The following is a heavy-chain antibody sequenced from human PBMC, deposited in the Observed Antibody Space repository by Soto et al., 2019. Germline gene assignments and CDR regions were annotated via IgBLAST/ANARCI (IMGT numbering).Heavy chain of an antibody. V-gene: IGHV3-30*18. D-gene: IGHD3-10*01. CDR2: TSYDGSKK. CDR3: AKDIALVRGVIMDMDV. CDR1: GFIFSNYG. Sequence: GGSLRLSCASSGFIFSNYGMHWVRQAPGKGLEWVAVTSYDGSKKYYADSVKGRFTISRDNSKNTVDLQMNSLRAEDTAVYYCAKDIALVRGVIMDMDVWGQGTTVTSP. J-gene: IGHJ6*02.